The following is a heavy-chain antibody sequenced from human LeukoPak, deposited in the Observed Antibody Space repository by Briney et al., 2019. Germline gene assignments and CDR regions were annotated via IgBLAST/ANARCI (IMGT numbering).Heavy chain of an antibody. V-gene: IGHV1-69*05. CDR1: GGTFSSYA. Sequence: ASVKVSCKASGGTFSSYAISWVRQAPGQGLEWMGGIIPIFGTANYAQKSQGRVTITTDESTSTAYMELSSLRSEDTAVYYCARKYYYDSSAEGGAFDIWGQGTMVTVSS. J-gene: IGHJ3*02. D-gene: IGHD3-22*01. CDR2: IIPIFGTA. CDR3: ARKYYYDSSAEGGAFDI.